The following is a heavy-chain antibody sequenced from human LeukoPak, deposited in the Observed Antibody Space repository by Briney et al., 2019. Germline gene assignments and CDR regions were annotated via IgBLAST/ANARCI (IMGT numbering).Heavy chain of an antibody. J-gene: IGHJ4*02. CDR2: ISYDGSNK. Sequence: GGSLRLSCAASGFTFSSYAMHWVRQAPGKGLEWVAVISYDGSNKYYADSVKGRFTISRDNSKNTLNLQMNSLRAEDTAVYYCARTNSSGWSFDYWGQGTLVTVSS. CDR1: GFTFSSYA. CDR3: ARTNSSGWSFDY. V-gene: IGHV3-30-3*01. D-gene: IGHD6-19*01.